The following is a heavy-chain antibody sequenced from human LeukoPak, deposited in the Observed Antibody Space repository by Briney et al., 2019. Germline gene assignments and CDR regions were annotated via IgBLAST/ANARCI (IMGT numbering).Heavy chain of an antibody. D-gene: IGHD3-10*01. Sequence: GGSLRLSCSASGFTISDHYMTWIRQAPGTGLECVSHITTGGGMIYYADSVKGWFTISRDTDKNSMYLQMDGLRAQDTDMYFCARFQLLRFGDLLNYDFGLDVWGLGTAVTVSS. CDR3: ARFQLLRFGDLLNYDFGLDV. V-gene: IGHV3-11*01. CDR1: GFTISDHY. J-gene: IGHJ6*02. CDR2: ITTGGGMI.